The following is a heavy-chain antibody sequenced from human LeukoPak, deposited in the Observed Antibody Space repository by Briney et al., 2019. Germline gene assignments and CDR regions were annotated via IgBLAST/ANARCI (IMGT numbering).Heavy chain of an antibody. Sequence: SETLSLTCTVSSDSISNYYWSWIRQPPGKGLECIGYIYYSGSTNYNPSLKSRVTISVDTSKNQFSLKLSSVTAADTAVYYCARDRPGTSQPSFDYWGQGTLVTVSS. V-gene: IGHV4-59*01. CDR3: ARDRPGTSQPSFDY. CDR1: SDSISNYY. D-gene: IGHD1-1*01. CDR2: IYYSGST. J-gene: IGHJ4*02.